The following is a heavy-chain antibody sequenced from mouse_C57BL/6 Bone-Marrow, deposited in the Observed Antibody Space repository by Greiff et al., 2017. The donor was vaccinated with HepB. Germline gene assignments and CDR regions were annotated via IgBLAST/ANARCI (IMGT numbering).Heavy chain of an antibody. CDR1: GFTFSSYG. CDR2: ISSGGSYT. J-gene: IGHJ3*01. CDR3: ARDYYEAY. Sequence: EVQLVESGGDLVKPGGSLKLSCAASGFTFSSYGMSWVRQTPDKRLEWVATISSGGSYTYYPDSVKGRFTISRDNAKNTLYLQMSSLKSEDAAMYYCARDYYEAYWGQGTLVTVSA. D-gene: IGHD1-1*01. V-gene: IGHV5-6*01.